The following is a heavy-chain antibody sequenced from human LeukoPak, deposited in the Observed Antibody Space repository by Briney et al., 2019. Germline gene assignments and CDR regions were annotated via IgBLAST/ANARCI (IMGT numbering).Heavy chain of an antibody. J-gene: IGHJ6*03. CDR1: GFTFSDYY. D-gene: IGHD6-6*01. Sequence: GGSLRLSCAASGFTFSDYYMSLIRQAPGKGLEWVSYISSSGSTIYYADSVKGRFTISRDNAKNSLYLQMNSLRAEDTAVYYCARNDGSSSFYYYYMDVWGKGTTVTVSS. CDR3: ARNDGSSSFYYYYMDV. CDR2: ISSSGSTI. V-gene: IGHV3-11*01.